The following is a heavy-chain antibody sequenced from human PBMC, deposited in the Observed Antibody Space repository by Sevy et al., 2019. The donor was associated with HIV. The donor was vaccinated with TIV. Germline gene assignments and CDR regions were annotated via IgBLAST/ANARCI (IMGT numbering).Heavy chain of an antibody. V-gene: IGHV1-2*02. D-gene: IGHD5-18*01. CDR1: GFTFSDYY. Sequence: ASVKVSCKASGFTFSDYYMHWVRQAPGQGLEWMGWFNPNNDGSRSAQKFQGRVTLTGDMSISTAYMELTRLRSDDTAIYFCTRDDIYSHPWEFDWWGHGALVTVSS. CDR2: FNPNNDGS. J-gene: IGHJ4*01. CDR3: TRDDIYSHPWEFDW.